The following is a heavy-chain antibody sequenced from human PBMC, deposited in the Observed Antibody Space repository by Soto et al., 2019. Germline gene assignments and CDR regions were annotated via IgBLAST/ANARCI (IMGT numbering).Heavy chain of an antibody. CDR2: IYSGGST. J-gene: IGHJ6*03. CDR3: ASPILWYCSSTRSPYYYYYYMDV. CDR1: GFTVSSNY. Sequence: GGSLRLSCAASGFTVSSNYMSWVRQAPGKGLEWVSVIYSGGSTYYADSAKGRFTISRDNSKNTLYLQMNSLRAEDTAVYYCASPILWYCSSTRSPYYYYYYMDVWGKGTTVTVSS. D-gene: IGHD2-2*01. V-gene: IGHV3-66*01.